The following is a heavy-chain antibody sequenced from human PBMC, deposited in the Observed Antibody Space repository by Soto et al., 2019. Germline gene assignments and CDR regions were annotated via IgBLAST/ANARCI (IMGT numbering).Heavy chain of an antibody. V-gene: IGHV4-31*03. CDR1: GGSISSGGYY. D-gene: IGHD4-17*01. Sequence: QVQLQESGPGLVKPSQTLSLTCTVSGGSISSGGYYWSWIRQHPGKGLEWIGYIYYNGNTYFSPSLKSRLTISIDTSKNQFSLKLSSVTAADTAMYYCARARLRAVYAFDFWGQGTMVTVSS. CDR2: IYYNGNT. CDR3: ARARLRAVYAFDF. J-gene: IGHJ3*01.